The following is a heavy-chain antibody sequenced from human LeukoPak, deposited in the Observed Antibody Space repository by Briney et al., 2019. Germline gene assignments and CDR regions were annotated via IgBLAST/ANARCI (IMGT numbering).Heavy chain of an antibody. CDR2: IKYDGSEK. V-gene: IGHV3-7*01. Sequence: GGSLRLSCAASGFTFSSYWMSWVRQAPGKGLEWVANIKYDGSEKYYVDSVKGQFTISRDNAKNSVYLQMNSVRAEDTAVYYCARDNTVLFDYWGQGTLVTVSS. CDR3: ARDNTVLFDY. D-gene: IGHD2/OR15-2a*01. J-gene: IGHJ4*02. CDR1: GFTFSSYW.